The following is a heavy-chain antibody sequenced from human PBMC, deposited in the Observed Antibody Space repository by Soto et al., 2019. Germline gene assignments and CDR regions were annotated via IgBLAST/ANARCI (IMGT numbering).Heavy chain of an antibody. CDR3: AKDPSWRLRYFDWHPYFDY. CDR2: ISYDGSNK. J-gene: IGHJ4*02. D-gene: IGHD3-9*01. Sequence: GGSLRLSCAASGFTFSSYGMHWVRQAPGKGLEWVAVISYDGSNKYYADSVKGRFTISRDNSKNTLYLQMNSLRAEDTAVYYCAKDPSWRLRYFDWHPYFDYWGQGTLVTVSS. V-gene: IGHV3-30*18. CDR1: GFTFSSYG.